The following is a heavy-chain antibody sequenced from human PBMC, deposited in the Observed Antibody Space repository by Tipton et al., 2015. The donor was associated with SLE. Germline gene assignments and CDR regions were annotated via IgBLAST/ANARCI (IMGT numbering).Heavy chain of an antibody. V-gene: IGHV3-30-3*01. CDR2: ISYDGNNK. CDR3: ARDDSYSNNWCDYRMDV. Sequence: QLVQSGGGVVQPGRSLRLSCAASGFPFSNYAMHWVRQAPGKGLEWVAVISYDGNNKYYADSVKGRFTISRDKSKNTLFLQMNSLRPEDTAVFYCARDDSYSNNWCDYRMDVWGLGTTVTVSS. J-gene: IGHJ6*02. CDR1: GFPFSNYA. D-gene: IGHD1-1*01.